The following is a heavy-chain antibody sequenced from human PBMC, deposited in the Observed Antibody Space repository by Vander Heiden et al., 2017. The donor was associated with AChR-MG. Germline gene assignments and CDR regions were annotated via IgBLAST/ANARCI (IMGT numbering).Heavy chain of an antibody. Sequence: QVQLVQSGDAVKKPGEAVKVSCKASGYTFTGYYMHWVRQAPGQGLEWMGWINPNSGGTNYAQKFQGRVTMTRDTSISTAYMELSRLRSDDTAVYYCATVGGKMATITAAYYYYMDVWGKGTTVTVSS. D-gene: IGHD5-12*01. CDR3: ATVGGKMATITAAYYYYMDV. CDR2: INPNSGGT. V-gene: IGHV1-2*02. CDR1: GYTFTGYY. J-gene: IGHJ6*03.